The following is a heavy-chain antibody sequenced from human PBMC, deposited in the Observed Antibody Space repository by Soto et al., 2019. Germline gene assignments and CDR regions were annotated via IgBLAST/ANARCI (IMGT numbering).Heavy chain of an antibody. V-gene: IGHV3-74*01. CDR2: IKTDGSST. D-gene: IGHD5-18*01. J-gene: IGHJ4*02. CDR3: AKREGNTYGLFH. CDR1: RFSFSNYW. Sequence: EVQLVESGGGLVQPGGSLRLSCAASRFSFSNYWIHWVRQAPGKGLVWVSRIKTDGSSTDYAASVKGRFTISRDNAKNTLYLQMNSLTAEDTAVYYCAKREGNTYGLFHWGQGTLVTVSS.